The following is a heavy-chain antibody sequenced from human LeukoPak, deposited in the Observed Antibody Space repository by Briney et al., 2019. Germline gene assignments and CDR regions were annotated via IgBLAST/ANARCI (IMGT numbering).Heavy chain of an antibody. CDR1: GFTFIGYG. V-gene: IGHV3-30*18. D-gene: IGHD2-21*02. CDR3: AKPRGGDSWAFDF. J-gene: IGHJ3*01. Sequence: GRSHRLSCEASGFTFIGYGMHWVRQAPGKGLEWVAGISYDGSNKYYIDSVKGRFTISRDNSKNTLYLQMNSLRPEDTAVYYCAKPRGGDSWAFDFWGQGTMVTVSS. CDR2: ISYDGSNK.